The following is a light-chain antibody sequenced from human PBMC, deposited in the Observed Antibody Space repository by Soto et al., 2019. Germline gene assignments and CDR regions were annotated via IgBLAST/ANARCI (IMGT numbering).Light chain of an antibody. CDR2: DVR. V-gene: IGLV2-14*01. CDR3: SSYTTSSTPYV. Sequence: QSALTQPASVSGSPGQSITISCTGTSSDVGGYNYVSWYQQHPGKAPKLMIYDVRNRPSGVSNRFSGSKSGNTASLTISGLQADDEADYYCSSYTTSSTPYVFGTGTKVTVL. J-gene: IGLJ1*01. CDR1: SSDVGGYNY.